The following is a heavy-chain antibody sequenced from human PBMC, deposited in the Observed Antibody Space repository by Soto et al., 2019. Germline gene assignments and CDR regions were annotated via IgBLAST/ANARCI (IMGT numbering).Heavy chain of an antibody. J-gene: IGHJ4*02. CDR2: IWHDGSNE. D-gene: IGHD2-21*01. Sequence: GSLILSCAASGFPFNNYAMHWVRQAPGKGLEWVAVIWHDGSNEHYADSVKGRFRIARDNSNNTLYLQMNSLRGEDTALYYCARDDVSMVKTCFDYWGLGTLVPVSS. CDR1: GFPFNNYA. V-gene: IGHV3-33*01. CDR3: ARDDVSMVKTCFDY.